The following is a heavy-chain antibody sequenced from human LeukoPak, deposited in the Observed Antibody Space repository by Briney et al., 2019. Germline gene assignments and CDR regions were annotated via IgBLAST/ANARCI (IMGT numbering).Heavy chain of an antibody. D-gene: IGHD2-21*02. V-gene: IGHV3-13*01. CDR2: IHTAGDT. Sequence: PGGSLRLSCAASGFTFSNYDMHWVRQATGEGLEWVSSIHTAGDTHYSGSAKGRFIISSENVKNSLYLQMNSLRAEDTAVYYCARGSCGYGDCYRALNIWGQGTIVTVSS. J-gene: IGHJ3*02. CDR3: ARGSCGYGDCYRALNI. CDR1: GFTFSNYD.